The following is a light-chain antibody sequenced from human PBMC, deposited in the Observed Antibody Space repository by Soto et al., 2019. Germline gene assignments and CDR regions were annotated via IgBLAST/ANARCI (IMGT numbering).Light chain of an antibody. CDR2: SDI. CDR1: SSNSGSNT. V-gene: IGLV1-44*01. CDR3: AAWDDNLNAVV. Sequence: QSVLTQPPSASGTPGQRVSISCSGSSSNSGSNTVSWYQQLPGAAPKLLIYSDIQRPSGVPDRISGSKSGTSASLAISGLQSEDEADFYCAAWDDNLNAVVFGGGTKLTVL. J-gene: IGLJ2*01.